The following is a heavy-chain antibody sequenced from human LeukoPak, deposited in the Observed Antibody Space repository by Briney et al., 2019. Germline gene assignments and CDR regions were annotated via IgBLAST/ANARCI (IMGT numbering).Heavy chain of an antibody. CDR1: GGSFSGYY. CDR3: ARALGYYYGSGSYYYFDY. J-gene: IGHJ4*02. CDR2: INRSGST. Sequence: PSETLSLTCAVYGGSFSGYYWSWIRQPPGKGLEWIGEINRSGSTNYNPSLKSRVTISVDTSKNQFSLKLSSVTAADTAVYYCARALGYYYGSGSYYYFDYWGQGTLVTVSS. D-gene: IGHD3-10*01. V-gene: IGHV4-34*01.